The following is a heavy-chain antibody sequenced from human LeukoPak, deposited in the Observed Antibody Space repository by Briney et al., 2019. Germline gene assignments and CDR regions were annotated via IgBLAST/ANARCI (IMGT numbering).Heavy chain of an antibody. V-gene: IGHV3-9*01. CDR3: PKSSRYSGYKGDFDY. Sequence: HPGGSLRLSCAASGFTFDDYAMHWVRQAPGKGLEWVSGINWNSGSIGYADSVKGRFTISRDNAKNSLYLQMNSLRAEDTALYYCPKSSRYSGYKGDFDYWGQGTLVTVSS. J-gene: IGHJ4*02. CDR2: INWNSGSI. CDR1: GFTFDDYA. D-gene: IGHD5-12*01.